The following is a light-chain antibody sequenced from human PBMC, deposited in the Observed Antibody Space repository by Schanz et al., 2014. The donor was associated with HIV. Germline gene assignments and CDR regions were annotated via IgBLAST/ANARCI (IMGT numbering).Light chain of an antibody. CDR1: QTINKN. CDR3: QQYGSSPLT. Sequence: EIVMTQSPATLSVSPGERATLSCRASQTINKNVAWYQQRPGQAPRLLIYGASTRATGIPARFSGSGSGTEFTLTISRLEPEDFAVYYCQQYGSSPLTFGGGTKVEIK. J-gene: IGKJ4*01. CDR2: GAS. V-gene: IGKV3-15*01.